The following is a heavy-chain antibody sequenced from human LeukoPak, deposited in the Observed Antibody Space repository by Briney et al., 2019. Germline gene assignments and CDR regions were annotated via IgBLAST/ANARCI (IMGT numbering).Heavy chain of an antibody. V-gene: IGHV4-4*07. D-gene: IGHD2-15*01. CDR1: GGSISSYY. Sequence: SETLSLTCTVSGGSISSYYWSWIRQPAGKGLEWIGRIYTSGSTNYNPSLKSRVTMSVDTSKNQFSLKLSSVTAADTAVYYCARERYCSGGSCYPYWFDPWGQGTLVTVSS. CDR2: IYTSGST. J-gene: IGHJ5*02. CDR3: ARERYCSGGSCYPYWFDP.